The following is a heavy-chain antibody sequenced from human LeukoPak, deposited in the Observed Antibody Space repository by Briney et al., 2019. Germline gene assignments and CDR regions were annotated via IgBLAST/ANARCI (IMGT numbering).Heavy chain of an antibody. CDR1: EFNFRNYW. Sequence: PGGSLRLSCVVSEFNFRNYWMSWVRQAPGKGLEWVANIKQDGSERYYVDSARGRFTISRDNAKNSLYLQMNSLRAEDTAVYYCARRYFDYWGQGTLVTVSS. CDR2: IKQDGSER. J-gene: IGHJ4*02. V-gene: IGHV3-7*03. CDR3: ARRYFDY.